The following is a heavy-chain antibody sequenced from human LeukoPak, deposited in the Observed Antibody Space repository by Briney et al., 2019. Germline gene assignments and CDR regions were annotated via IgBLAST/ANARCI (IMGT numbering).Heavy chain of an antibody. D-gene: IGHD5-12*01. CDR3: ARVWGGYDSFDY. J-gene: IGHJ4*02. CDR1: GLTFSHYW. CDR2: IKQDGGEK. Sequence: PGGSLRLSCTASGLTFSHYWMSWVRQAPGKGLEWVAYIKQDGGEKYYVDSVKGRFIISRDNAKNSLYLQMNSLRAEDTAVYYCARVWGGYDSFDYWGQGTLVTVSS. V-gene: IGHV3-7*01.